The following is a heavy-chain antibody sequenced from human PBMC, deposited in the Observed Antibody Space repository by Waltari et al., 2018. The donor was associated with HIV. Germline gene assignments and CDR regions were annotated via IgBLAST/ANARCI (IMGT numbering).Heavy chain of an antibody. V-gene: IGHV1-69*08. J-gene: IGHJ4*02. CDR1: GGTFSSYT. D-gene: IGHD1-26*01. Sequence: QVQLVQSGAEVKKPGSSVKVSCKASGGTFSSYTISWVRQAPGQGLEWMGRIIPILGKGNYEQKFQGRVTITADKSTSTAYMELSSLRSEDTAVYYCARGRGDVGATPYFDYWGQGTLVTVSS. CDR3: ARGRGDVGATPYFDY. CDR2: IIPILGKG.